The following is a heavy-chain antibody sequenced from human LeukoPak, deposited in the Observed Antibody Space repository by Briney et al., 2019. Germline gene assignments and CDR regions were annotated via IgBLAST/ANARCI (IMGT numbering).Heavy chain of an antibody. CDR3: ARGNSSSGSYMGV. J-gene: IGHJ6*03. CDR1: GGSISSGGYY. CDR2: IYHSGST. V-gene: IGHV4-30-2*01. Sequence: SETLSLTCTVSGGSISSGGYYWSWIRQPPGKGLEWIGYIYHSGSTYYNPSLKSRVTISVDRSKNQFSLKLSSVTAADTAVYYCARGNSSSGSYMGVWGKGTTVTVSS. D-gene: IGHD3-10*01.